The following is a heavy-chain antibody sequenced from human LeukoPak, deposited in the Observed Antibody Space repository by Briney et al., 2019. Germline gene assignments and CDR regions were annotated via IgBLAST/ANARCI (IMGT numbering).Heavy chain of an antibody. J-gene: IGHJ3*02. CDR1: GYSFTSCW. D-gene: IGHD5-24*01. CDR2: IYPGDSDT. CDR3: ARHKRRRDGYNFQNDAFDI. V-gene: IGHV5-51*01. Sequence: GESLKISCKGSGYSFTSCWIGWVRQMPGKGLEWMGIIYPGDSDTRYSPSFQGQVTISADKSISTAYLQWSSLKASDTAMYYCARHKRRRDGYNFQNDAFDIWGQGTMVTVSS.